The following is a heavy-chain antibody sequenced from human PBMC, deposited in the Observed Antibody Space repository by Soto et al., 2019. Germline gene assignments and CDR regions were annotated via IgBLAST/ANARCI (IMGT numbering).Heavy chain of an antibody. CDR2: IYTSGST. Sequence: SETLSLTCSVSGGSISSYYWSWIRQPAGKGLEWIGRIYTSGSTNYNPSLKGRVTMSVDTSKNQFSLKLSSVTAADTAVYYCARDRGTTVYYYYGMDVWGQGTRVTVSS. CDR1: GGSISSYY. D-gene: IGHD4-4*01. CDR3: ARDRGTTVYYYYGMDV. V-gene: IGHV4-4*07. J-gene: IGHJ6*02.